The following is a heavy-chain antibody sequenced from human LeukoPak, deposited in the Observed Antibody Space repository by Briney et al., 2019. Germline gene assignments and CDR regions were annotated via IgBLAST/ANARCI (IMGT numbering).Heavy chain of an antibody. V-gene: IGHV3-23*01. D-gene: IGHD3/OR15-3a*01. CDR3: ARALSWTTESYYYMDV. Sequence: GGSLRLSCAASGFTFTSYAMSWVRQAPGKGLEWVSSISGNGASTYYADSVKGRFTISRDSSKNTLYLEMNSLRAEDTAVYYCARALSWTTESYYYMDVWGKGTTVTVSS. CDR2: ISGNGAST. CDR1: GFTFTSYA. J-gene: IGHJ6*03.